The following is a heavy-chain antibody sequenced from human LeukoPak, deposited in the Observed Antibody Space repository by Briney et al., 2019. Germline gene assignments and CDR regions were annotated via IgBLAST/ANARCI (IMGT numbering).Heavy chain of an antibody. CDR2: VSGSAGST. CDR3: ARDWGQRGVGATLAN. J-gene: IGHJ4*02. Sequence: GGSLRLSCAASGFTFSSYAMSWARQAPGKGLEWVSAVSGSAGSTYYADSVKGRFTISRDNFKNTVDLQVSGLKEEDTAVYYCARDWGQRGVGATLANWGQGTLVIVSS. D-gene: IGHD1-26*01. V-gene: IGHV3-23*01. CDR1: GFTFSSYA.